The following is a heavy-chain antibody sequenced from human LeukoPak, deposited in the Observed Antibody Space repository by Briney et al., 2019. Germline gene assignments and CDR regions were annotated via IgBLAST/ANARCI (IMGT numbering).Heavy chain of an antibody. J-gene: IGHJ4*02. V-gene: IGHV5-51*01. D-gene: IGHD3-10*01. CDR2: IYPGDSDT. CDR3: ARQGWAYYGSGSYSNGYFDY. Sequence: GESLKISCKGSGYSFTSYWIGWVRQMPGKGLEWMGIIYPGDSDTRYSPSFQGQVTISADKSISTAYLQRSSLKASDTAMYYCARQGWAYYGSGSYSNGYFDYWGQGTLVTVSS. CDR1: GYSFTSYW.